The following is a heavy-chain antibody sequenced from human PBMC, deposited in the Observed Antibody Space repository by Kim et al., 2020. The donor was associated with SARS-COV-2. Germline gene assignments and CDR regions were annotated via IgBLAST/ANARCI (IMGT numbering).Heavy chain of an antibody. V-gene: IGHV3-73*01. J-gene: IGHJ3*02. D-gene: IGHD6-19*01. Sequence: GGSLRLSCAASGFTLSGSTVHWVRQASGKGLEWVGRIRSKANSYATAYAASVKNRFTISRDDSKNTAYLQMNSLKNEDTSVYYCARLNPIAGGWYDAFY. CDR1: GFTLSGST. CDR2: IRSKANSYAT. CDR3: ARLNPIAGGWYDAFY.